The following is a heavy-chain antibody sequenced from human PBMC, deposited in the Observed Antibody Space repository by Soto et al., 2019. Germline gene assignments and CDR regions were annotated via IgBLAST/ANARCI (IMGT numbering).Heavy chain of an antibody. V-gene: IGHV4-59*08. J-gene: IGHJ4*02. D-gene: IGHD1-26*01. CDR1: GGSISSYY. Sequence: QVQLQESGPGLVKPSETLSLTCTVSGGSISSYYWSWIRQPPGKGLEWIGYIYYSGSTNYNPSLXGXGXIXXDTSKNQFSLKLSSVTAADTAVYYCARRYGGNLDYWGQGPLVTVSS. CDR3: ARRYGGNLDY. CDR2: IYYSGST.